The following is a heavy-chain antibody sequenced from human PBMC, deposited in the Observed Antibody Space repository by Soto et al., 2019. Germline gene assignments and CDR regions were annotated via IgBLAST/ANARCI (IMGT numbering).Heavy chain of an antibody. D-gene: IGHD2-15*01. CDR1: GYTFTGDD. J-gene: IGHJ3*01. CDR2: IVVGSGNA. Sequence: SVKVSCKASGYTFTGDDINWVRQATGQPLEWIGWIVVGSGNANYAKRFQERVTFTRDMSTSTAYMELRSLRSEDTALYYCSAATGGWNAFDLWGQGTMVTVSS. CDR3: SAATGGWNAFDL. V-gene: IGHV1-58*02.